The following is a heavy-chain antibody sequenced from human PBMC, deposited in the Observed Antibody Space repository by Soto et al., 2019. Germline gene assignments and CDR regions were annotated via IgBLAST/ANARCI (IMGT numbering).Heavy chain of an antibody. CDR1: GYTFSSYY. Sequence: QVQLVQSGAEVKKPGASVNISCKESGYTFSSYYMHWVRQAPGQGLEWMGIINPSGRSTTYAQKFQGRVTMTRDTSTSTVYMELTSLRSEDTALYYCARSNGCIDSWGQGTLVTVSS. D-gene: IGHD3-22*01. CDR3: ARSNGCIDS. CDR2: INPSGRST. J-gene: IGHJ4*02. V-gene: IGHV1-46*01.